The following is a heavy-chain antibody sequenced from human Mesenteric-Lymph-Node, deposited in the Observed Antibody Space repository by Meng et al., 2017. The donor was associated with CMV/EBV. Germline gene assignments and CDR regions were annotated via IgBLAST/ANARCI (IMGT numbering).Heavy chain of an antibody. V-gene: IGHV4-59*01. CDR1: GGSINSYY. CDR2: IYYTGTT. D-gene: IGHD2-15*01. CDR3: ARVRSDCSGSTCYSGLFDY. J-gene: IGHJ4*02. Sequence: ESLKISCTVSGGSINSYYWSWIRQPPGKGLEWIGYIYYTGTTKYNPSLKSRVTISVDTSKNQFSLKLSSVTAADTAVYYCARVRSDCSGSTCYSGLFDYWGQGTLVTVSS.